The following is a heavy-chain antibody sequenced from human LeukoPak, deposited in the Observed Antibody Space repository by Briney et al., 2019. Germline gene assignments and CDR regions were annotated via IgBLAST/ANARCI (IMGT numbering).Heavy chain of an antibody. Sequence: GGSLRLSCAASGFTFSNYAIHWVRQAPGKGLEWVSIVGGRGVMTYYADSVKGRFTISRDNSKNTVYLQMNSLRAEDTAVYYCAKRGDCSGTCTYDYWGQGTLVTVSS. J-gene: IGHJ4*02. V-gene: IGHV3-23*01. CDR3: AKRGDCSGTCTYDY. CDR2: VGGRGVMT. D-gene: IGHD2-2*01. CDR1: GFTFSNYA.